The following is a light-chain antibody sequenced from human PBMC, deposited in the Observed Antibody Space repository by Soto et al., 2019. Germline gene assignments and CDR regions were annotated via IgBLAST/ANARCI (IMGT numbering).Light chain of an antibody. CDR3: QERYSFLWGT. CDR2: GAS. V-gene: IGKV1-39*01. Sequence: DIQMTQSPSSLSASVGDRVTITCRTSQSINTYLNWYQQKPGKAPKLLIYGASSLQGGVPLRFSGSGSRTECTLTITTLQHEDFATYYCQERYSFLWGTCGQGTKGEIK. CDR1: QSINTY. J-gene: IGKJ1*01.